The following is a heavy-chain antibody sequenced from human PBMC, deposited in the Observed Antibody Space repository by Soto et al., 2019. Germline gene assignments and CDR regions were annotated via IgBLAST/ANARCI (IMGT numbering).Heavy chain of an antibody. J-gene: IGHJ6*02. CDR3: ARGSTVDYAMDV. CDR1: GGSISSGDYY. CDR2: IYYSGST. D-gene: IGHD4-17*01. Sequence: SETLSLTCTVSGGSISSGDYYWSWIRQPPGKGLEWIGYIYYSGSTYYNPSLKSRVTISVDTSKNQFSLKLSSVTAADTAVYYCARGSTVDYAMDVWGQGTTVTVSS. V-gene: IGHV4-30-4*01.